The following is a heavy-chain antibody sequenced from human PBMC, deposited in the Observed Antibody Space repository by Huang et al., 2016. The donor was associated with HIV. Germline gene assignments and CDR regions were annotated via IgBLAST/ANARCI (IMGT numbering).Heavy chain of an antibody. J-gene: IGHJ3*02. V-gene: IGHV1-18*01. Sequence: QIQLMQSGPELKQPGASVKVSCKASGYTFTSYGITWVRQAPGQGPEWMGWISAIRGETEYAQKFQGRVNLTTDTSTNIAYIELMSLRSDDTAKYYCARDPKYHRIGYYRQRRGIDIWGQGTMVIVSS. CDR3: ARDPKYHRIGYYRQRRGIDI. CDR1: GYTFTSYG. D-gene: IGHD3-22*01. CDR2: ISAIRGET.